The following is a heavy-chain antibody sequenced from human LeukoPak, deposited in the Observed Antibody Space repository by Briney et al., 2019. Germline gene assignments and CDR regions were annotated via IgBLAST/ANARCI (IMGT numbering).Heavy chain of an antibody. CDR2: IGPAGDT. D-gene: IGHD2-15*01. V-gene: IGHV3-13*01. CDR3: ARDLCSGGRCCFSFDP. CDR1: GFTFSTYD. J-gene: IGHJ5*02. Sequence: PGGSLRLSCAASGFTFSTYDLHWVRQPTGKGLEWVPVIGPAGDTYCGDSVKGRFTISRENAKNSFYLQMNNLRAGDTAVYYCARDLCSGGRCCFSFDPWGQGTLVTVSS.